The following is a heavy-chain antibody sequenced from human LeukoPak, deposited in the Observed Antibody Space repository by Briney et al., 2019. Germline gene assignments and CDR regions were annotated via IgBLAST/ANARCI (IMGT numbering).Heavy chain of an antibody. J-gene: IGHJ3*02. Sequence: PSETLSLTCAVYGGSFSGYYWSWIRQPPGKGLGWIGEINHSGSTNYNPSLKSRVTISVDTSKNQFSLKLSSVTAADTAVYYCARDGNYDFWSGYAAKGAFDIWGQGTMVTVSS. V-gene: IGHV4-34*01. D-gene: IGHD3-3*01. CDR1: GGSFSGYY. CDR2: INHSGST. CDR3: ARDGNYDFWSGYAAKGAFDI.